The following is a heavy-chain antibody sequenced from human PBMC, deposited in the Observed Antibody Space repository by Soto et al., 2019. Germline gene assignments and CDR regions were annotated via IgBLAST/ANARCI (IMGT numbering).Heavy chain of an antibody. CDR1: GFALSTHS. CDR2: ISTGSSII. CDR3: VRAVYTLTTPYYFDF. V-gene: IGHV3-21*01. D-gene: IGHD4-17*01. J-gene: IGHJ4*02. Sequence: EVNLVESGGGLVKPGGSLRLSCAASGFALSTHSMHWVRQAPGKGLEWVSSISTGSSIIHYADSVKGRSTISRDNPKSSLYLQMNSLRVEDTAVYYCVRAVYTLTTPYYFDFWGQGTLVTVSS.